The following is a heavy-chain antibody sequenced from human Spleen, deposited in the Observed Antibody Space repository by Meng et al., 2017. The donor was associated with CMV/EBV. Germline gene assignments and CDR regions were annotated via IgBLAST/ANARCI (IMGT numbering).Heavy chain of an antibody. V-gene: IGHV1-2*06. CDR1: GYTFTGYY. CDR3: ARDERATFCNSTSWSSLNWFDP. D-gene: IGHD2-2*01. J-gene: IGHJ5*02. CDR2: MNPKGGTK. Sequence: ASVKVSCKASGYTFTGYYIHWVRQAPGQRVEWMGRMNPKGGTKNYAQKFQGRVTMTRDTSISTAYMELSSLRSDDTAVYYCARDERATFCNSTSWSSLNWFDPWGQGTLVTVSS.